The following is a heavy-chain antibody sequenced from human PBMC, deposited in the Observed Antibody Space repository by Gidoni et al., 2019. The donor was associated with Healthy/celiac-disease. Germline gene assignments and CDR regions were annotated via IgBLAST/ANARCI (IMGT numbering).Heavy chain of an antibody. J-gene: IGHJ6*02. D-gene: IGHD2-2*01. V-gene: IGHV4-39*01. CDR3: VVVVVPATVDYYYYYGMDV. CDR2: ST. Sequence: STYYNPSLKSRVTISVDTSKNQFSLKLSSVTAADTAVYYCVVVVVPATVDYYYYYGMDVWGQGTTVTVSS.